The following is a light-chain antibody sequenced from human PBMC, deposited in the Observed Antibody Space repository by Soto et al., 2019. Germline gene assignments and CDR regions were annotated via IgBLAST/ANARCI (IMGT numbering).Light chain of an antibody. CDR2: DAS. V-gene: IGKV3-11*01. CDR1: QSVGSY. Sequence: EVVLTQSPATLSLSPGERATLSCRASQSVGSYLDWYQQKPGQAPRLLIYDASNRATGIPARFSGSGSGTDFSLTISSLEPEDFAVYYCHQRTKWPRTFGQGTRLEIK. CDR3: HQRTKWPRT. J-gene: IGKJ2*01.